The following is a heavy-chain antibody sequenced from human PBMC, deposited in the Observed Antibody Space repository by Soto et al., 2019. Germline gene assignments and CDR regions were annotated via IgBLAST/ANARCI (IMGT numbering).Heavy chain of an antibody. J-gene: IGHJ6*02. CDR2: INPNSGGT. CDR3: ARKLELRGSYYYYYDMDV. Sequence: ASVKVSCKASGYTFTDYYMHWVRQAPGQGLEWMGWINPNSGGTNYAQKFQGRVTMTRDTSISTAYMELSRLRSDVTAVYYCARKLELRGSYYYYYDMDVWGQGTTVTVSS. V-gene: IGHV1-2*02. CDR1: GYTFTDYY. D-gene: IGHD1-7*01.